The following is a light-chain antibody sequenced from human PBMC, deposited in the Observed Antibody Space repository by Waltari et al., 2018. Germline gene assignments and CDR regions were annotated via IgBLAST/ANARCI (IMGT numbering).Light chain of an antibody. Sequence: DIQMTQSPSSLSASVGDRVTITCRASQSISSYLNWYQQKPGKAPKLLIYAASSLQGGVPSRFSGSGSGTDFTLTISSLEPEDFAVYYCQQRSDWPPHFGQGTRLEMK. CDR3: QQRSDWPPH. J-gene: IGKJ5*01. V-gene: IGKV1-39*01. CDR2: AAS. CDR1: QSISSY.